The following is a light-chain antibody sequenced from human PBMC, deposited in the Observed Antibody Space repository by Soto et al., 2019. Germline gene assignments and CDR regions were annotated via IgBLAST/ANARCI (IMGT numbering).Light chain of an antibody. CDR1: SSXIGNNA. V-gene: IGLV1-36*01. J-gene: IGLJ3*02. CDR3: AAWDDSLNGWV. Sequence: QAVVTQPPXVSXXPRXXXTXXCSXSSSXIGNNAVNWYQQLPGKAPKLLIYYDDLLPSGVSDRFSGSKSGTSASLAISGLQSEDEADYYCAAWDDSLNGWVFGGGTKLTVL. CDR2: YDD.